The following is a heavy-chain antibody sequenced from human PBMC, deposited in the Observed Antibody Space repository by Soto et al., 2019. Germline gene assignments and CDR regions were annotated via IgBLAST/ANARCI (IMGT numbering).Heavy chain of an antibody. Sequence: GGSLRLSCAASGFTFSSYAMSWVRQAPGKGLEWVSAISGSGGSTYYADSVKGRFTISRDNSKNTLYLQMNSLRAEDTAVYYCAKVGTAAAEDYYYYYGMDVRGQGTTVTVSS. V-gene: IGHV3-23*01. CDR3: AKVGTAAAEDYYYYYGMDV. CDR2: ISGSGGST. J-gene: IGHJ6*02. D-gene: IGHD6-13*01. CDR1: GFTFSSYA.